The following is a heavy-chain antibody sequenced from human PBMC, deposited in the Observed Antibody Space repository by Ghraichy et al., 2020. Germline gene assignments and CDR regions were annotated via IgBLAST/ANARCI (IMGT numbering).Heavy chain of an antibody. CDR1: GGSISSGGYY. J-gene: IGHJ3*02. CDR3: ASESSEEYDSSGWADAFDI. V-gene: IGHV4-31*03. Sequence: SETLSLTCTVSGGSISSGGYYWSWIRQHPGKGLEWIGYIYYSGSTYYNPPLKSRVTISVDTSKNQFSLKLSSVTAADTAVYYCASESSEEYDSSGWADAFDIWGQGTMVTVFS. D-gene: IGHD3-22*01. CDR2: IYYSGST.